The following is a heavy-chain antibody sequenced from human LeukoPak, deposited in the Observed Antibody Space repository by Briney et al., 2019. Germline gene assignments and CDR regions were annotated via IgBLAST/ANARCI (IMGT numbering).Heavy chain of an antibody. J-gene: IGHJ1*01. V-gene: IGHV3-11*06. D-gene: IGHD4/OR15-4a*01. Sequence: GRFTISRDNAKNAVYLQMNNLRGEDTAVYYCATGANLFQHWGQGTLVTVSS. CDR3: ATGANLFQH.